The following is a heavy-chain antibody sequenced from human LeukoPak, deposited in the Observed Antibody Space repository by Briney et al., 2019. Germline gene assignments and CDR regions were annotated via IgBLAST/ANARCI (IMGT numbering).Heavy chain of an antibody. V-gene: IGHV3-23*01. CDR3: AKDGYSSSRYALLNYFDY. CDR1: GFTLSSYA. Sequence: GGSLRLSCAASGFTLSSYAMSWVRQGPGKGLEWVSAISVSGNTYHADSVKGRFTISRDNSKNTLYLQMNSLRAEDTAIYYCAKDGYSSSRYALLNYFDYWGQGTLVTVSS. J-gene: IGHJ4*02. D-gene: IGHD6-13*01. CDR2: ISVSGNT.